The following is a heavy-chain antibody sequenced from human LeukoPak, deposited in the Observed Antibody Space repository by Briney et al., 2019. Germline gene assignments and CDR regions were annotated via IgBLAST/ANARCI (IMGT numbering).Heavy chain of an antibody. V-gene: IGHV3-23*01. J-gene: IGHJ4*02. D-gene: IGHD3-10*01. CDR2: ISGSGGSA. CDR1: GFTFSSYA. Sequence: GGSLRLSCTASGFTFSSYAMSWVRQAPGKGLEWVSAISGSGGSAYYADSVKGRFTISRDNSKNTLYLQMNSLRAEDTAVYYCARDGSGSGSFDYWGQGTLVTVSS. CDR3: ARDGSGSGSFDY.